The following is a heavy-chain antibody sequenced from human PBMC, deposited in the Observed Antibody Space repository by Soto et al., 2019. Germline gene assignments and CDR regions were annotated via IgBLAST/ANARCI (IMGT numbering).Heavy chain of an antibody. Sequence: SETLSLTCAVYGGSFSGYYWSWIRQPPGKGLEWIGEINHSGSTNYNPSLKSRVTISVDTSKNQFSLKLSSVTAADTAVYYCARASLWFGELWSYYYYMDVWGQGTTVTVSS. CDR1: GGSFSGYY. CDR2: INHSGST. D-gene: IGHD3-10*01. V-gene: IGHV4-34*01. CDR3: ARASLWFGELWSYYYYMDV. J-gene: IGHJ6*03.